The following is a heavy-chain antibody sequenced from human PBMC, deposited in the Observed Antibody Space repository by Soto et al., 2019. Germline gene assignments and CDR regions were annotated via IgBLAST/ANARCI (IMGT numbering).Heavy chain of an antibody. J-gene: IGHJ4*02. CDR1: GFTFSSYS. CDR3: ARAEVEMATII. D-gene: IGHD5-12*01. V-gene: IGHV3-21*01. Sequence: GGSLRLSCAASGFTFSSYSMNWVRQAPGKGLEWVSSISSSSSYIYYADSVKGRFTISRDNAKNSLYLQMNSLRAEDTAVYYCARAEVEMATIIWGQGTLVTVSS. CDR2: ISSSSSYI.